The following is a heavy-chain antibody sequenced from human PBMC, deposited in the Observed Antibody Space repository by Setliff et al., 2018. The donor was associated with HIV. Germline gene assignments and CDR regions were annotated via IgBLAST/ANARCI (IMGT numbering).Heavy chain of an antibody. CDR3: TTVAVPWYRKEY. CDR2: IRNKADGGTA. V-gene: IGHV3-15*01. D-gene: IGHD1-26*01. Sequence: GGSLRLSCAVSGITFNDAWMSWVRQAPGKGLEWVGRIRNKADGGTADYPAAVKGRFTISRDDSKDMLYLEMNSLKIEDTGVYFCTTVAVPWYRKEYWGQGTLVTVSS. CDR1: GITFNDAW. J-gene: IGHJ4*02.